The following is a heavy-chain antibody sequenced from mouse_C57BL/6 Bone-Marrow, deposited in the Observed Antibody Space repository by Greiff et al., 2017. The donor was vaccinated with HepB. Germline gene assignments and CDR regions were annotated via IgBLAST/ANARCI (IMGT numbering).Heavy chain of an antibody. CDR3: ARERVYDYGKEYVDV. CDR1: GYTFTSYW. V-gene: IGHV1-50*01. J-gene: IGHJ1*03. Sequence: QVQLQQPGAELVKPGASVKLSCKASGYTFTSYWMQWVKQRPGQGLEWIGEIDPSDSYTNYNQKFKGKATLTVDTSSSTAYMQLSSLTSEDSAVYYCARERVYDYGKEYVDVWGTGTTVTVSS. D-gene: IGHD2-4*01. CDR2: IDPSDSYT.